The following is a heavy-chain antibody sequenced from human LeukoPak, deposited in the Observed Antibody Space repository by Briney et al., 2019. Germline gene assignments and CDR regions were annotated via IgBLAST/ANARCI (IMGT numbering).Heavy chain of an antibody. CDR3: ARARFYYGSGIGYFDY. D-gene: IGHD3-10*01. CDR2: IYYSGST. CDR1: GGSISSYY. J-gene: IGHJ4*02. V-gene: IGHV4-59*01. Sequence: SETLSLTCTVSGGSISSYYWSWIRQPPGKGLEWIGYIYYSGSTNYNPSLKSRVTISVDTSKNQFSLKLSSVTAADAAVYYCARARFYYGSGIGYFDYWGQGTLVTVSS.